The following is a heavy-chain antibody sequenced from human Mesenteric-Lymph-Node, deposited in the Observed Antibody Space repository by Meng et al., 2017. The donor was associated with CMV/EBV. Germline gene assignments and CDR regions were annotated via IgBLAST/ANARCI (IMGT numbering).Heavy chain of an antibody. J-gene: IGHJ4*02. CDR3: AKDRHYQVLWGFFDY. Sequence: GGSLRLSCAASGFTFSNYAMHWVRQAPGKGLEWVSSIIHSGDTTYYADSVKGRFTISRDNSKSTLYLQMNSLRAEDTAVYYCAKDRHYQVLWGFFDYWGQGSLVTVSS. CDR1: GFTFSNYA. V-gene: IGHV3-23*01. D-gene: IGHD7-27*01. CDR2: IIHSGDTT.